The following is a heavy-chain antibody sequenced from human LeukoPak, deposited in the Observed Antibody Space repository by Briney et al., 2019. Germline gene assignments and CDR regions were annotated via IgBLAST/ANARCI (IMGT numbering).Heavy chain of an antibody. Sequence: GGSLRLSCAASGFTFSSYAISWVRQAPGKGLEWVSAISGGGGSTAYADSVKGRFTISRDNSRNTLYLQMNSLRVEDTAVYYCAKDMGGPAYCGGDCYSRYFQHWGQGTLVTVSS. CDR1: GFTFSSYA. V-gene: IGHV3-23*01. CDR2: ISGGGGST. J-gene: IGHJ1*01. CDR3: AKDMGGPAYCGGDCYSRYFQH. D-gene: IGHD2-21*02.